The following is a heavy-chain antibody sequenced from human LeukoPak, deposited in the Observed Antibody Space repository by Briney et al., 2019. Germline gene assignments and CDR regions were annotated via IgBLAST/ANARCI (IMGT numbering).Heavy chain of an antibody. CDR1: GFTFDDYA. CDR3: ARGAALVLRRGRRPYYFDY. Sequence: PGGSLRLSCAASGFTFDDYAMHWVRHAPGKGLEWVSGISWNSGNIGYADSVKGRFTISRDNAKNSLYLQMNSLRAEDTAVYYCARGAALVLRRGRRPYYFDYWGQGTLVTVSS. D-gene: IGHD5-18*01. V-gene: IGHV3-9*01. CDR2: ISWNSGNI. J-gene: IGHJ4*02.